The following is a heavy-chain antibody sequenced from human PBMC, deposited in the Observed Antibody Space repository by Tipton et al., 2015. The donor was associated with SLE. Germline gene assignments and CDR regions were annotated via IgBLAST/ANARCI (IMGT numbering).Heavy chain of an antibody. CDR2: IYTSGST. CDR1: GGSISSYY. J-gene: IGHJ6*03. Sequence: TLSLTCTVSGGSISSYYWSWIRQPPGKGLEWIGYIYTSGSTNYNPSLKSRVTISVDTPKNQFSLKPSSVTAADTAVYYCARAGAPYTILEGAMDVWGKGTTVTVSS. D-gene: IGHD3-3*01. V-gene: IGHV4-4*08. CDR3: ARAGAPYTILEGAMDV.